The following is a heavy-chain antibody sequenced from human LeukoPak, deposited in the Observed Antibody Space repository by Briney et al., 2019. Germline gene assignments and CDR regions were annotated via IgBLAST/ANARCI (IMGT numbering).Heavy chain of an antibody. CDR1: GYTFTGYY. J-gene: IGHJ4*02. Sequence: ASVKVSCKASGYTFTGYYMHWVRQAPGRGLEWMGWINPNSGGTNYAQKFQGRVTMTRDTSISTAYMELSRLRSDDTAVYYCARDTLSDTATVPHGYWGQGTLVTVSS. CDR3: ARDTLSDTATVPHGY. V-gene: IGHV1-2*02. D-gene: IGHD5-18*01. CDR2: INPNSGGT.